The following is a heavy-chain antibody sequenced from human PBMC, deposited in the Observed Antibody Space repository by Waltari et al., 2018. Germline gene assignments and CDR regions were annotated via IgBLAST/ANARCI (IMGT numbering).Heavy chain of an antibody. V-gene: IGHV3-30*01. D-gene: IGHD2-2*02. Sequence: QVQLVESGGGVVQPGRSLRLSCAASGFTFSSYAMHWVRQAPGKGLEGVAFISYDGRNKYYADSGKGRFTISRDNSKNTLYLQMNSLRAEDTAVYYCASAGCSSTSCYTWGQGTLVTVSS. CDR2: ISYDGRNK. CDR1: GFTFSSYA. J-gene: IGHJ4*02. CDR3: ASAGCSSTSCYT.